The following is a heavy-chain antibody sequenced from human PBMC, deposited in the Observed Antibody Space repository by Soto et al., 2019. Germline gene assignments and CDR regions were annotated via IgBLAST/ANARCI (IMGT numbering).Heavy chain of an antibody. Sequence: PSETLSLTCAVSGGSISSPNWWSWVRQPPGKGLEWIGEIFHSGNTNYNPSLQSRDTISVDTSKNQFSLKLSSVTAADTAVYYCARRYGSCFEYWGQGTLVTVSS. CDR3: ARRYGSCFEY. V-gene: IGHV4-4*02. J-gene: IGHJ4*02. CDR1: GGSISSPNW. CDR2: IFHSGNT. D-gene: IGHD1-26*01.